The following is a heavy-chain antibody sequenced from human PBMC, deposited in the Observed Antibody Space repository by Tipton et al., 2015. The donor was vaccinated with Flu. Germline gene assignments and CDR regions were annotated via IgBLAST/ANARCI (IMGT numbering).Heavy chain of an antibody. CDR3: ATRRDYYDSSEFDY. Sequence: TLSLTCTVSGGSISTSGYYWGWIRQPPGKGLEWIGSIRYGGSSYNPSLESRLTISLDTPKNHFSLRLSSVTAADTAVYYCATRRDYYDSSEFDYWGQGALVTVSS. V-gene: IGHV4-39*07. CDR2: IRYGGS. D-gene: IGHD3-22*01. CDR1: GGSISTSGYY. J-gene: IGHJ4*02.